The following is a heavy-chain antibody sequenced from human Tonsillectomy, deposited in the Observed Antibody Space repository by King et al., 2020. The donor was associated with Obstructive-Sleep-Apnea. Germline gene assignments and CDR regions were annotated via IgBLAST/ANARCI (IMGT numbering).Heavy chain of an antibody. D-gene: IGHD6-6*01. CDR2: IRSITNNYAT. J-gene: IGHJ4*02. CDR1: GFTFSGSA. V-gene: IGHV3-73*01. Sequence: VQLVESGGGLVQPGGSLKLSCAASGFTFSGSAIHWVRQASGKGLEWIGRIRSITNNYATVFAASVNGRFTISRDDSKSTAFLHMNSLKTEDSAIYYCVRQNSSSSYWGQGTLVTVSS. CDR3: VRQNSSSSY.